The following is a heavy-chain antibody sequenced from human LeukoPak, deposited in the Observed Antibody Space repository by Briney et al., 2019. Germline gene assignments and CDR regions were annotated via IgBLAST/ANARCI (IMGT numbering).Heavy chain of an antibody. CDR2: ISGSGGST. CDR3: ARDSNYDFWSGYYLFDY. V-gene: IGHV3-23*01. J-gene: IGHJ4*02. CDR1: GFTFSSYA. Sequence: SGGSLRLSCAASGFTFSSYAMSWVRQAPGKGLEWVSAISGSGGSTYYADSVKGRFTISRDNSKNTLYLQMNSLRAEDTAVYYCARDSNYDFWSGYYLFDYWGQGTLVTVSS. D-gene: IGHD3-3*01.